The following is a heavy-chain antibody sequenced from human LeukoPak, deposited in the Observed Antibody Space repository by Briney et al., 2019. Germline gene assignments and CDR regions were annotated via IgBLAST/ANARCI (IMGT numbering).Heavy chain of an antibody. D-gene: IGHD4-23*01. Sequence: SETLSLTCTVSGGSISSYYWSWIRQPAGKGLEWIGRIYTSGSTNYNPSLKSRVTKSVDTSKNQFSLKPSSVTAADTAVYYCARDQAVTRFWAFDIWGQGTMVTVSS. J-gene: IGHJ3*02. CDR3: ARDQAVTRFWAFDI. V-gene: IGHV4-4*07. CDR1: GGSISSYY. CDR2: IYTSGST.